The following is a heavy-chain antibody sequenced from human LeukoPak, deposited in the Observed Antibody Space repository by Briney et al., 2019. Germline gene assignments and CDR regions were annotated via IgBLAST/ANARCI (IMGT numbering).Heavy chain of an antibody. J-gene: IGHJ4*02. CDR3: AKDLGFQLPSYYFDY. CDR2: ISSDGTTA. CDR1: GFTFSAYW. Sequence: GGSLRLSCAASGFTFSAYWMHWVRQAPGEGLVWLSRISSDGTTAYYADSVKGRFTISRDNAKNTLYLQMNSLKPEDTAVYYCAKDLGFQLPSYYFDYWGQGTLVTVSS. V-gene: IGHV3-74*01. D-gene: IGHD2-2*01.